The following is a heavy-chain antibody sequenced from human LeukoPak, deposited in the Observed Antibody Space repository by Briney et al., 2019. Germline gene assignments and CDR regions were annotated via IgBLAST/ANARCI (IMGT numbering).Heavy chain of an antibody. CDR3: ARKWGLQLMGDYYFDY. Sequence: GASVKVSCMASGYTFTNYYMHWVRQAPGQGLEWMGIINPSGGSTSYAQKFQGRVTMTRDTSTTTVYMELSSLRSEDTAVYYCARKWGLQLMGDYYFDYWGQGTLVTVSS. D-gene: IGHD1-26*01. V-gene: IGHV1-46*01. CDR2: INPSGGST. J-gene: IGHJ4*02. CDR1: GYTFTNYY.